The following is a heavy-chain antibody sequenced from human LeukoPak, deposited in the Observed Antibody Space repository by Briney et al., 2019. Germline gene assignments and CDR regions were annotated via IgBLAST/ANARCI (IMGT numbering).Heavy chain of an antibody. CDR3: ARGAHGARTAALTYYYYMDV. J-gene: IGHJ6*03. CDR1: GYTFTSYD. CDR2: MNPNSGNT. D-gene: IGHD6-13*01. V-gene: IGHV1-8*01. Sequence: ASVKVSCKASGYTFTSYDINWVRQATGQGLEWMGWMNPNSGNTGYAQKFQGRVTITADESTSTAYMELSSLRSEDTAVYYCARGAHGARTAALTYYYYMDVWGKGTTVTVSS.